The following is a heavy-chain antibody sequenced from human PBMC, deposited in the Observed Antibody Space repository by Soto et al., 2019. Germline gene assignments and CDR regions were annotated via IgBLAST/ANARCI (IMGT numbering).Heavy chain of an antibody. Sequence: SETLSLTCAVSGGPISSGGYSWSWIRQPPGKGLEWIGYIYHSRSTYYNPSLKSRVTISVDRSKNQFSLKLSSVTAADTAVYYCARDRGSGWTEFDYWGQGTLVTVSS. CDR3: ARDRGSGWTEFDY. D-gene: IGHD6-19*01. CDR2: IYHSRST. CDR1: GGPISSGGYS. V-gene: IGHV4-30-2*01. J-gene: IGHJ4*02.